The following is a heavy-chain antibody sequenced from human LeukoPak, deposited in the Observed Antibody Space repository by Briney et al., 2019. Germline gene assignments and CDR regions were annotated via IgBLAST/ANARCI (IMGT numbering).Heavy chain of an antibody. CDR1: GGSISSGYY. CDR2: IYHSGST. D-gene: IGHD3-22*01. J-gene: IGHJ4*02. CDR3: ARGVGSGYTDD. Sequence: SETLSLTCTVSGGSISSGYYWGWIRPPPGKGLEWIGSIYHSGSTYYNPSLKSRVTISVDTSKNQFSLKLTSVTAADTAVYYCARGVGSGYTDDWGQGTLVTVSS. V-gene: IGHV4-38-2*02.